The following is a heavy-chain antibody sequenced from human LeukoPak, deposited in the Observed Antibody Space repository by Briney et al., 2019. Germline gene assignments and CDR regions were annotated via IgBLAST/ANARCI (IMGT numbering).Heavy chain of an antibody. CDR1: GGSISSSSYY. D-gene: IGHD3-16*02. V-gene: IGHV4-39*07. CDR2: IYYSGST. Sequence: SETLSLTCTVSGGSISSSSYYWGWIRQPPGKGLEWIGSIYYSGSTYYNPSLKSRVTISVDTSKNQFSLKLSSVTAADTAVHYCARAGRNVWGSYRYSYFDYWGQGTLVTVSS. CDR3: ARAGRNVWGSYRYSYFDY. J-gene: IGHJ4*02.